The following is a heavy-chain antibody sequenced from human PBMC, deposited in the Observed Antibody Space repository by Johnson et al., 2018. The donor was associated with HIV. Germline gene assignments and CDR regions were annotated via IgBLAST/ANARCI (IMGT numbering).Heavy chain of an antibody. D-gene: IGHD3-3*01. Sequence: VQLVESGGGVVWPGGSLRLSCAASGFTFDDYGMNWVRQAPGKGLEWVSGINWNGGSTDYVDSVKVRFTISRDNAKNSLYLQMNSLRAEDTALYYCARVTIFGVTKVDAFDIWGQGTMVTVSS. CDR2: INWNGGST. V-gene: IGHV3-20*04. CDR1: GFTFDDYG. J-gene: IGHJ3*02. CDR3: ARVTIFGVTKVDAFDI.